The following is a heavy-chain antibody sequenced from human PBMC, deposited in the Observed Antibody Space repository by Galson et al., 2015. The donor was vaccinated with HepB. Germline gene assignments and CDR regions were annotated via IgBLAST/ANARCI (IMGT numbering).Heavy chain of an antibody. V-gene: IGHV1-24*01. J-gene: IGHJ3*02. CDR3: ATDHVGATTASLVYAFDI. CDR2: FDPEDGET. CDR1: GYTLTELS. Sequence: SVKVSCKVSGYTLTELSMHWVRQAPGKGLEWMGGFDPEDGETIYAQKFQGRVTMTEDTSTDTAYMELSSLRSEDTAVYYCATDHVGATTASLVYAFDIWGQGAMVTVSS. D-gene: IGHD1-26*01.